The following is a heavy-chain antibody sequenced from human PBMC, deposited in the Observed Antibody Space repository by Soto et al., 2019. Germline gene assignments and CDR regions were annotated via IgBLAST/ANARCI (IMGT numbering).Heavy chain of an antibody. CDR2: IYYSGST. Sequence: QVQLQESGPGLVKPSQTLSLTCTVSGGSISSGGYYWSWIRQHPGKGLEWIGYIYYSGSTYYNPSLKXGXTXSXXTSKNQFPLKLSSVTAADTAVYYCARVGGINWFDPWGQGTLVTVSS. CDR3: ARVGGINWFDP. CDR1: GGSISSGGYY. V-gene: IGHV4-31*03. J-gene: IGHJ5*02. D-gene: IGHD1-20*01.